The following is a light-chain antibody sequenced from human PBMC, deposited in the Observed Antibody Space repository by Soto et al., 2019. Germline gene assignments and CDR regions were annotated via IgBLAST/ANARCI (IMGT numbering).Light chain of an antibody. CDR3: QQYYSTPYT. CDR1: QSVLYSSNNKNY. CDR2: WAS. V-gene: IGKV4-1*01. Sequence: DIVMTQSPDSLAVSLGERATINCKSSQSVLYSSNNKNYLAWYQQKPGQPPKLLIYWASTRESGVPDRFSGSGSGTDLTLTISSLRAEDVAVYYCQQYYSTPYTFGQGTKLEIK. J-gene: IGKJ2*01.